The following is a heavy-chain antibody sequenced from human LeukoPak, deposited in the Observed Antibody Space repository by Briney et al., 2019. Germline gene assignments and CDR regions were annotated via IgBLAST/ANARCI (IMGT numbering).Heavy chain of an antibody. CDR2: ITPNADRT. V-gene: IGHV3-23*01. CDR1: GFTFGSYG. CDR3: AIMHGYYDGSGYWVQ. D-gene: IGHD3-22*01. J-gene: IGHJ1*01. Sequence: GGSLRLSCAASGFTFGSYGMSWVRQAPGKGLEWASFITPNADRTSYADSVEGRFTISRDNPRNTLYMQMNSLRDEDTAIYYCAIMHGYYDGSGYWVQWGQGTLVTVSS.